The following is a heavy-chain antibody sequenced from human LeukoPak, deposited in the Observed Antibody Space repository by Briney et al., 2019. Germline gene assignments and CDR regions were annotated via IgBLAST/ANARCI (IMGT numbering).Heavy chain of an antibody. J-gene: IGHJ4*02. CDR1: GYTFTSYG. D-gene: IGHD5-18*01. CDR3: ARIRIQLWSFDY. V-gene: IGHV1-18*01. Sequence: ASVKVSCKASGYTFTSYGISWVRQAPGQGLEWMGWISAYNGNTNYAQKPQGRVTMTTDTSTSTAYMELRSLRSDDTAVYYCARIRIQLWSFDYWGQGTLVTVSS. CDR2: ISAYNGNT.